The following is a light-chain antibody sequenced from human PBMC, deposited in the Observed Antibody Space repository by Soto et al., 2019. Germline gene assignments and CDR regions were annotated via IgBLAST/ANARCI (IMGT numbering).Light chain of an antibody. J-gene: IGKJ1*01. V-gene: IGKV3-20*01. CDR3: QQYGSSPKT. Sequence: EIFFTQSPGPPSLSPGERATLSRRASQRVSSNYLTRYQPKTGQAPKLPIYGASSRATGIPDRFSGSGSGTDFTLTISRLEPEDFAVYYCQQYGSSPKTFGQGTKVDIK. CDR2: GAS. CDR1: QRVSSNY.